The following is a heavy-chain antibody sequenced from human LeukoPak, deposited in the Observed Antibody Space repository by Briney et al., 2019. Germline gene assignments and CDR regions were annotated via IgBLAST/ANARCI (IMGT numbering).Heavy chain of an antibody. V-gene: IGHV6-1*01. CDR3: ARDIEVVNDAFDI. J-gene: IGHJ3*02. Sequence: SQTLSLTCAISGDSVSSNCAAWNWIRQSPSRGLEWLGRIYYRSKRYNDYAVSVKSRITINPDTSKNQFSLQLNSVTPEDTAVYYCARDIEVVNDAFDIWGQGTMVTVSS. D-gene: IGHD2-15*01. CDR1: GDSVSSNCAA. CDR2: IYYRSKRYN.